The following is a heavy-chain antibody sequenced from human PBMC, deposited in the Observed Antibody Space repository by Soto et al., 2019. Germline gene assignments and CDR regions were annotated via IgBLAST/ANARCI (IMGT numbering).Heavy chain of an antibody. CDR3: ARDLGYFDY. Sequence: EVQLVESGGGLIQPGGSLRLSCVASGFTFSSYGMTWVRQAPGKGLECFSYISSSSSDIYYADSVKGRFTISRDNAKNSLYLQMNSLRPADTAVYYCARDLGYFDYWGQGTLVTVSS. CDR2: ISSSSSDI. J-gene: IGHJ4*02. D-gene: IGHD7-27*01. CDR1: GFTFSSYG. V-gene: IGHV3-48*01.